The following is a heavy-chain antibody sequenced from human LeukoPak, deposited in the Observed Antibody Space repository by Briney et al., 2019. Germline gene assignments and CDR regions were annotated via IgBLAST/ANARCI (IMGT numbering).Heavy chain of an antibody. CDR1: GFTFSSYA. Sequence: QPGGSLRLSCAASGFTFSSYAMHWVRQAPGKRLERATVISYDGSNKYYADSVKGRFTISRDNSKNTLYLQMNSLRAEDTAVYYCARDGGQYCSGGSCYSLNYGMDVWGHGTTVTVSS. CDR3: ARDGGQYCSGGSCYSLNYGMDV. CDR2: ISYDGSNK. D-gene: IGHD2-15*01. V-gene: IGHV3-30*04. J-gene: IGHJ6*02.